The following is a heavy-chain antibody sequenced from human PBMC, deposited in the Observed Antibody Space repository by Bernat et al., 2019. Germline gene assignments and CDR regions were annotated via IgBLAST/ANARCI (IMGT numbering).Heavy chain of an antibody. J-gene: IGHJ4*02. D-gene: IGHD5-12*01. V-gene: IGHV3-30-3*01. CDR2: ISYDGSNK. CDR1: GFTFSSYA. Sequence: QVQLVESGGGGVQPGRSLRLSCAASGFTFSSYAMHWVRQAPGKGLEWGAVISYDGSNKYYADSVKGRFTISRDNSKNTLYLQMNSLRAEDTAVYYCARADAGYSGYDSEKHHFDYWGQGTLVTVSS. CDR3: ARADAGYSGYDSEKHHFDY.